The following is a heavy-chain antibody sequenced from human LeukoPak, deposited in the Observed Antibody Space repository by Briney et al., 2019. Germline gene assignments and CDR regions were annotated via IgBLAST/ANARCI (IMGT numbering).Heavy chain of an antibody. CDR3: ARAAVVPAAIGWFDP. CDR2: IYHSGST. J-gene: IGHJ5*02. V-gene: IGHV4-30-2*01. Sequence: PSQTLSLTCAVSGGSISSGGYSWSWIRQPPGKGLEWIGYIYHSGSTYYNPSLKSRVTISVDRSKNQSSLKLSSVTAADTAVYYCARAAVVPAAIGWFDPWGQGTLVTVSS. D-gene: IGHD2-2*01. CDR1: GGSISSGGYS.